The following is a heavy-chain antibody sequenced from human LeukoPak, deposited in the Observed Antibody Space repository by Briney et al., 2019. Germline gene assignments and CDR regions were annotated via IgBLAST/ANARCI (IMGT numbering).Heavy chain of an antibody. D-gene: IGHD3-22*01. J-gene: IGHJ5*02. CDR1: GYTFTSYG. CDR2: ISAYNGNT. CDR3: ARDPYPTYYYDSSGYSGWFDP. Sequence: ASVKVSCTASGYTFTSYGISWVRQAPGQGLEWMGWISAYNGNTNYAQKFQGRVTITADESTSTAYMELSSLRSEDTAVYYCARDPYPTYYYDSSGYSGWFDPWGQGTLVTVSS. V-gene: IGHV1-18*01.